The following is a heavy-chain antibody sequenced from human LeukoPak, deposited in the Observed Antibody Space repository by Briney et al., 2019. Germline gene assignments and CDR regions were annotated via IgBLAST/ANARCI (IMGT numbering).Heavy chain of an antibody. Sequence: GGSLRLSCAASGFTFSSYAMSWVRQAPGKGLEWVSAISGSGGSTYYADSVKGRFTISRDNSKNTLYLQMNSLRAEDTAVYYCAKTPHPRSYDFWSGDHYGMDVWGQGTTVTVSS. CDR2: ISGSGGST. D-gene: IGHD3-3*01. J-gene: IGHJ6*02. CDR1: GFTFSSYA. V-gene: IGHV3-23*01. CDR3: AKTPHPRSYDFWSGDHYGMDV.